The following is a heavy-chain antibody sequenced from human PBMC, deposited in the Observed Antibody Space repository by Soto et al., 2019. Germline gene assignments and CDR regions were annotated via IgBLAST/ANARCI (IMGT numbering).Heavy chain of an antibody. D-gene: IGHD2-8*01. J-gene: IGHJ5*02. V-gene: IGHV1-69*04. CDR3: AREETYCTNGVCYTDWFDP. CDR1: GGTFSSYT. Sequence: SVKVSCKASGGTFSSYTISWVRQAPGQGLEWMGRIIPILGIANYAQKFQGRVTITADKSTSTAYMELSSLRSEDTAVYYCAREETYCTNGVCYTDWFDPWGQGTLVTVSS. CDR2: IIPILGIA.